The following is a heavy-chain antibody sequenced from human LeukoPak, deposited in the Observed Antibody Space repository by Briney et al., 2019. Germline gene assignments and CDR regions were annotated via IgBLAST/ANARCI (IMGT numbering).Heavy chain of an antibody. D-gene: IGHD6-19*01. CDR1: GFTFSSYW. CDR2: IKQDGSEK. J-gene: IGHJ4*02. CDR3: ARELDSSGWYADY. V-gene: IGHV3-7*01. Sequence: HPGGSLRLSCAASGFTFSSYWMSWVRQAPGKGLEWVANIKQDGSEKYYVDSVKGRFTISRDNAKNSLYLQMNSLRAEDTAVYYRARELDSSGWYADYWGQGTLVTVSS.